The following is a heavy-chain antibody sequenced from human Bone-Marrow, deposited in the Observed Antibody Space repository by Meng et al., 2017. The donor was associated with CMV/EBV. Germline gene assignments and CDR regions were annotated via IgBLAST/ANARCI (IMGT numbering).Heavy chain of an antibody. CDR3: AKDLLLFGGANAYFDS. V-gene: IGHV3-74*01. CDR1: GFTFSSYW. D-gene: IGHD3-10*01. Sequence: GESLKISCAASGFTFSSYWMHWVRQAPGKGLVWVSRINSDGSSTSYADSVKGRFTISRDNAKNTLYLQMNSLRPEETAIYYCAKDLLLFGGANAYFDSWGQGTQVTVYS. CDR2: INSDGSST. J-gene: IGHJ4*02.